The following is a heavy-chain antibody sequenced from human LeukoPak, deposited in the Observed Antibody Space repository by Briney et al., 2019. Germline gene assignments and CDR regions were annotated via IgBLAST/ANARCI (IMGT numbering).Heavy chain of an antibody. CDR2: IIPIFGTA. Sequence: GASVEVSCKASGGTFGSYAISWVRQAPGQGLEWMGRIIPIFGTANYAQKFQGRVTITTDESTSTAYMELSSLRSEDTAVYYCARDGPAYDSSGYYDYWGQGTLVTVSS. J-gene: IGHJ4*02. D-gene: IGHD3-22*01. CDR1: GGTFGSYA. CDR3: ARDGPAYDSSGYYDY. V-gene: IGHV1-69*05.